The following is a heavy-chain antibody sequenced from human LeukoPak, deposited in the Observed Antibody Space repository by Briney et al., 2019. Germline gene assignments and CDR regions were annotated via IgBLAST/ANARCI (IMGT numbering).Heavy chain of an antibody. J-gene: IGHJ4*02. CDR2: VSSGVNHT. CDR3: AKVPASRAFFDH. V-gene: IGHV3-23*01. CDR1: GLTFSSYA. Sequence: PGGSQRLSCAAAGLTFSSYATSWARHPPGKGLEWLATVSSGVNHTYYTHSVKDRLTLSRDSSKNTMYLQINSQRAEQTAVIYCAKVPASRAFFDHWGQGTLVTVSS.